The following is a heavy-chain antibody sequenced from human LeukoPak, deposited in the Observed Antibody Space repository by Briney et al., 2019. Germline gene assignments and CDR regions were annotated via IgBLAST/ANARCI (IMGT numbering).Heavy chain of an antibody. J-gene: IGHJ4*02. V-gene: IGHV3-20*04. CDR3: ARDPIPKIEYDFDY. D-gene: IGHD2-2*01. CDR2: INWDGGST. Sequence: GGSLRLSCAASGFTFAVYAMSWVRQAPGKGLEWVSGINWDGGSTGYADSVKGRFTISRDNAKNSLYLQMNRLRAEDTALYCCARDPIPKIEYDFDYWGQGTLVTVSS. CDR1: GFTFAVYA.